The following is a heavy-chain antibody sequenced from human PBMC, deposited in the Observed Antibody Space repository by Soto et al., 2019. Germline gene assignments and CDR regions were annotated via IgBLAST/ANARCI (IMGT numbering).Heavy chain of an antibody. J-gene: IGHJ4*02. CDR3: AREVQGVYFNY. CDR2: IIPILGTA. Sequence: QVQLVQSGAEVKKPGSSVKVSCKASGGTFISYAIIWVRQAPGQGLEWMVWIIPILGTANDAQKFQVRVTILAHASTSPAYMELSSLRSEETAVSYCAREVQGVYFNYWGQGPLVTVS. V-gene: IGHV1-69*12. CDR1: GGTFISYA.